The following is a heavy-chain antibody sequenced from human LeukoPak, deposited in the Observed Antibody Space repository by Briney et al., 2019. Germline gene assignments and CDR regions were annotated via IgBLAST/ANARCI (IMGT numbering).Heavy chain of an antibody. CDR3: ARPVRSYYGSGTYGVD. Sequence: PSETLSLTCTVSGGSISSSTHYWGWVRQPPGKGLEWIGNIYYSGRTYYTPSVKSRVTISVDTSKNQLSLKLSSVTAADTAVYYCARPVRSYYGSGTYGVDWGQGTLVTVSS. CDR1: GGSISSSTHY. J-gene: IGHJ4*02. CDR2: IYYSGRT. D-gene: IGHD3-10*01. V-gene: IGHV4-39*01.